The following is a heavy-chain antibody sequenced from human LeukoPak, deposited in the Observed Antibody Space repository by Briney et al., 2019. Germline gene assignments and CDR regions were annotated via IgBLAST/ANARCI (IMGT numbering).Heavy chain of an antibody. CDR1: GFIFSDYS. Sequence: GGSLRLSCAASGFIFSDYSMNWVRQAPGKGLEWVSSISSDRGYIYYADSVRGRFTVSRDNAKSSLFLQMNSLRDDDTAVYYCARERAAGGYSYGPPRGNGMDVWGQGTTVTVSS. J-gene: IGHJ6*02. CDR2: ISSDRGYI. V-gene: IGHV3-21*01. CDR3: ARERAAGGYSYGPPRGNGMDV. D-gene: IGHD5-18*01.